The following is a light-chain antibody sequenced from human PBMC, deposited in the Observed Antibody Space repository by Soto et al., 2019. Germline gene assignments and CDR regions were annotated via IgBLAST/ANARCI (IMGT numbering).Light chain of an antibody. Sequence: QSVLTQPPSVAGAPGPRVTISCTGSSSHIGAGYDVHWYQQLPGTAPKLLIYGNSNRPSGVPDRFSGSKSGTSASLAITGLQAEDEADYYCQSYDSSLSGVVFGGGTQLTVL. CDR1: SSHIGAGYD. J-gene: IGLJ2*01. CDR3: QSYDSSLSGVV. V-gene: IGLV1-40*01. CDR2: GNS.